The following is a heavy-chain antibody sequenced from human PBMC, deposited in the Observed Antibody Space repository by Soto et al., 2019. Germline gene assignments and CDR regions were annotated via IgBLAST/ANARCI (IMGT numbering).Heavy chain of an antibody. J-gene: IGHJ3*02. D-gene: IGHD3-10*02. CDR2: ISSSSSYI. CDR3: VLGLGSVGAVDI. V-gene: IGHV3-21*01. CDR1: GFTFSSYS. Sequence: EVQLVESGGGLVKPGGSLRLSCAASGFTFSSYSMNWVRQAPGKGLEWVSSISSSSSYIYYADSVKGRFTISRDNAKNSLYLQMNSLRAEDTAVYYCVLGLGSVGAVDIWGQGTMVTVSS.